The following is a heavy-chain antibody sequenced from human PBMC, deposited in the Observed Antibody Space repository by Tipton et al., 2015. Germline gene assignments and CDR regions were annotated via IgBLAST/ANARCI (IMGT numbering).Heavy chain of an antibody. Sequence: GSLRLSCAASGFTVSNNYMSWVRQAPGTGLEWVSVIYSDGRTNYADSVKGRFTISRDNSKNTLYLHMNSLRAEDTAVYYCVISMITFGGHWGQGTLVTVSS. J-gene: IGHJ4*02. CDR1: GFTVSNNY. D-gene: IGHD3-16*01. CDR3: VISMITFGGH. V-gene: IGHV3-53*01. CDR2: IYSDGRT.